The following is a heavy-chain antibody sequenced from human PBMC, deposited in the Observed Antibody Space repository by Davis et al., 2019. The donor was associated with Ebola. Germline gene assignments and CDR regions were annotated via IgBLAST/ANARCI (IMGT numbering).Heavy chain of an antibody. D-gene: IGHD3-22*01. Sequence: ESLKISCAASGFSFSRYSMNWARQAPGKGLEWIGEINHSGSTNYNPSLKSRVTISVDTSKNQFSLKLSSVTAADTAVYHCARRVGHYYDSGIDYWGRGTPVTVSS. CDR2: INHSGST. CDR1: GFSFSRYS. V-gene: IGHV4-34*08. J-gene: IGHJ4*02. CDR3: ARRVGHYYDSGIDY.